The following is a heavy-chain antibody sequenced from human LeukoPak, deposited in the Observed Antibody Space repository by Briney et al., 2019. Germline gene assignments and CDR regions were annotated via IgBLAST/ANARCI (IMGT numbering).Heavy chain of an antibody. CDR1: GGSIGSFY. Sequence: PSETLSLTCTVPGGSIGSFYWTWIRQTPRKGLEWIGSVYYTGSTNYNPSLKSRVTIPIDTSRSQFSLKLTSVTVADTAVYYCARDSRYSYGSGGMDVWGQGTTVTVSS. CDR2: VYYTGST. D-gene: IGHD3-10*01. CDR3: ARDSRYSYGSGGMDV. J-gene: IGHJ6*02. V-gene: IGHV4-59*01.